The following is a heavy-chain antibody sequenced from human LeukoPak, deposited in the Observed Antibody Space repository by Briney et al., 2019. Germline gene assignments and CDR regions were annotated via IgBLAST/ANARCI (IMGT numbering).Heavy chain of an antibody. J-gene: IGHJ6*03. CDR1: EFTFITYW. V-gene: IGHV3-23*01. Sequence: GGSLRLSCAASEFTFITYWMSWVRQAPGKGLEWVSAISGSGGSTYYADSVKGRFTISRDNSKNTLYLQMNSLRAEDTAVYYCARSGSYYYYYYMDVWGKGTTVTVSS. CDR2: ISGSGGST. CDR3: ARSGSYYYYYYMDV. D-gene: IGHD1-26*01.